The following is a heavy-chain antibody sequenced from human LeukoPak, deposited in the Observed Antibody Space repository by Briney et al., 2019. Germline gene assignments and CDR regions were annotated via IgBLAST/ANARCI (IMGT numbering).Heavy chain of an antibody. Sequence: SSETLSLTCTVSGGSISSGDYYWSWIRQPPGKGLEWIGYLFYSGNTNSNPSLKSRVTILADTSKNQFSLRLNSVTAADTAVYFCGRVRTGNTGSPEYFEDWGQGTLVTVSS. CDR3: GRVRTGNTGSPEYFED. CDR1: GGSISSGDYY. J-gene: IGHJ1*01. V-gene: IGHV4-61*08. D-gene: IGHD5-12*01. CDR2: LFYSGNT.